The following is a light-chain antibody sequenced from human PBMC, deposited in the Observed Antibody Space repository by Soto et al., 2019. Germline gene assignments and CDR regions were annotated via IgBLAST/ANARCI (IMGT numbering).Light chain of an antibody. Sequence: TQSPSTLSASVGDRVTITCRASQSLNDWLAWYQQKPGQAPRLLIYGASIRATGVPDRFSGSGSGTDFTFTISRLESEDFAVYFCQQYGSSPLTFGGGTKVEIK. CDR3: QQYGSSPLT. CDR1: QSLNDW. V-gene: IGKV3-20*01. J-gene: IGKJ4*01. CDR2: GAS.